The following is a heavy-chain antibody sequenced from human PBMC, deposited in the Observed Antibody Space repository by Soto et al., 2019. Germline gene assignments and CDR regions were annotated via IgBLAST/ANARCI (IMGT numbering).Heavy chain of an antibody. Sequence: QLQLQESGPGLVKPSETLSLTCSVSGGSISSSGYHWGWIRQPPGKGLEGIGIFYYGGSTSCNPPLKIRRTMAVDTSRDQFSLKLSSVTAADTAVYYCARLRGTPQNYYGMDVWGQGTTVTVSS. CDR2: FYYGGST. CDR1: GGSISSSGYH. V-gene: IGHV4-39*01. D-gene: IGHD1-26*01. J-gene: IGHJ6*02. CDR3: ARLRGTPQNYYGMDV.